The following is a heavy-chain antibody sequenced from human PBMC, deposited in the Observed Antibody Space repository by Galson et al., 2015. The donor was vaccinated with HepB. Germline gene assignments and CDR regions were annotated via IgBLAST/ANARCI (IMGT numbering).Heavy chain of an antibody. Sequence: SLRLSCAASGFTFSDYYMSWIRQAPGKGLEWVSYISGSGSPRHYADSVKGRFTISRDNAKNSLYLQMNSLRAEDTAVYYCAKEGSGYCGSSSCYGNNWFDPWGQGTLVTVSS. V-gene: IGHV3-11*01. CDR2: ISGSGSPR. CDR3: AKEGSGYCGSSSCYGNNWFDP. D-gene: IGHD2-2*01. CDR1: GFTFSDYY. J-gene: IGHJ5*02.